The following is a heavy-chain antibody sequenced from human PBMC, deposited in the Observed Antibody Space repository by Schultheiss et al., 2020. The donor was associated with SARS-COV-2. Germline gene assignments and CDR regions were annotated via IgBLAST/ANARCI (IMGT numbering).Heavy chain of an antibody. CDR2: ISSSSNYI. CDR1: GFTFSDYY. J-gene: IGHJ4*02. CDR3: ARGPSPDYGYYFDY. V-gene: IGHV3-11*06. Sequence: GGSLRLSCAGSGFTFSDYYMTWIRQAPGKGLEWVSSISSSSNYIYYADSVKGRFTISRDNAKNSLYLQMNSLRGEDTAVYYCARGPSPDYGYYFDYWGQGTLVTVSS. D-gene: IGHD4-17*01.